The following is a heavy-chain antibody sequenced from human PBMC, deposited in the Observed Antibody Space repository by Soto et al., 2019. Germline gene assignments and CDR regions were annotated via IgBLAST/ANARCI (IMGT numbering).Heavy chain of an antibody. CDR1: GGSMRGQH. J-gene: IGHJ4*02. D-gene: IGHD3-16*01. V-gene: IGHV4-4*09. CDR2: HHSDST. Sequence: QVQLQESGPGLVKPSETLSLTCTVSGGSMRGQHWSWIRQPPGKGLEWIGHHSDSTNYNPSPKSRITISTDTSKTQFSLKLSSVPAADTAVYYCATYTVGEGGRGYWGQGTLVTVSS. CDR3: ATYTVGEGGRGY.